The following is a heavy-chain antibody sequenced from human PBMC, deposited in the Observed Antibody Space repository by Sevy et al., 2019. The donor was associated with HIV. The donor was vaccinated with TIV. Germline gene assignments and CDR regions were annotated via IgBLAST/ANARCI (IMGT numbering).Heavy chain of an antibody. Sequence: SETLSLTCTVSGSSINSGGYYWNWIRHHPGKGLEWIGYINYSGGTYYNTSLKSRITISVDTSKNQFSLKVTSVTAADTAVYYCAGETEPGTIHWGQGALVTVSS. CDR2: INYSGGT. CDR1: GSSINSGGYY. V-gene: IGHV4-31*03. J-gene: IGHJ4*02. D-gene: IGHD6-13*01. CDR3: AGETEPGTIH.